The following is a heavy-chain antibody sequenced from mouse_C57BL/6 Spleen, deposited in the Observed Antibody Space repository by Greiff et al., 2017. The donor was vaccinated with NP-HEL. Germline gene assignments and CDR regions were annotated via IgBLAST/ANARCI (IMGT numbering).Heavy chain of an antibody. V-gene: IGHV1S81*02. CDR1: GYTFTSYW. J-gene: IGHJ2*01. CDR2: TNPTNGRT. Sequence: VKLMESGAELVKAGASVKMSCKASGYTFTSYWMHWVKQRLGQGLEWFAETNPTNGRTYYNEKFKNKATLTVDKSSSTAYMLLSGPTFVDSAVYYCARIKKIVATYFDYWGQGTTLTVSS. D-gene: IGHD1-1*01. CDR3: ARIKKIVATYFDY.